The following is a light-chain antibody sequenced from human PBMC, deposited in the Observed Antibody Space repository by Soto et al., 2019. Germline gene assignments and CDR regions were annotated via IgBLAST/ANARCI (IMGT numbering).Light chain of an antibody. CDR2: GVS. Sequence: EIVLTQSPGTLSLSPGERATLSCRASQSINSSYLAWYQQKPGQAPRLLMYGVSSRATGIPDRFSGSGSGTDFTLTISRQEPQDFAVYYCQQYGISPLTFGGGTKVEIK. CDR1: QSINSSY. V-gene: IGKV3-20*01. J-gene: IGKJ4*01. CDR3: QQYGISPLT.